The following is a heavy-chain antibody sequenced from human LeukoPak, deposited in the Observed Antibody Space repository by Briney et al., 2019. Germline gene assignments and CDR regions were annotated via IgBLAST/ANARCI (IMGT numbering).Heavy chain of an antibody. J-gene: IGHJ3*01. D-gene: IGHD6-13*01. V-gene: IGHV4-39*01. CDR1: GGSISSSSYY. Sequence: SETLSLTCTVSGGSISSSSYYWGWIRQPPGKGLEWIGSIYYSGTTYYNPSLKSRVTISVDTSKNQFSLKLSSVTAADTAVYYCARQSPGIANAFDLWGQGTMVTVSS. CDR2: IYYSGTT. CDR3: ARQSPGIANAFDL.